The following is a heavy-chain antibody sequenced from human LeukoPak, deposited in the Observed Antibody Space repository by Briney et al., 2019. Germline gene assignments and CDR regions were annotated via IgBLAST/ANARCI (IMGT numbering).Heavy chain of an antibody. J-gene: IGHJ5*01. CDR2: ISGSGGST. D-gene: IGHD1-14*01. Sequence: GGSLRLSCAASGFTVSSYGMSWVRQAPGKGLEWVSGISGSGGSTYYADSLKGRFTISRDNSKDTLYVQMNSLRAEDTAVYYCARSYGTYNWFDSWGQGTLVTVSS. V-gene: IGHV3-23*01. CDR1: GFTVSSYG. CDR3: ARSYGTYNWFDS.